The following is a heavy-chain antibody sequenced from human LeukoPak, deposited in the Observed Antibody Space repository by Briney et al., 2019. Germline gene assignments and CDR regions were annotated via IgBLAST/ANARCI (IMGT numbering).Heavy chain of an antibody. Sequence: GGSLRLSCAASGFTFSSYAMSWVRQAPGKGLEWVSAISGSGGSTYYADSVKGRFTISRDNSKNTLYLQMNSLRAEDTAVYYCAKPPSRGPYDSSGYFDYWGQGNLVTVSS. J-gene: IGHJ4*02. CDR3: AKPPSRGPYDSSGYFDY. CDR2: ISGSGGST. V-gene: IGHV3-23*01. D-gene: IGHD3-22*01. CDR1: GFTFSSYA.